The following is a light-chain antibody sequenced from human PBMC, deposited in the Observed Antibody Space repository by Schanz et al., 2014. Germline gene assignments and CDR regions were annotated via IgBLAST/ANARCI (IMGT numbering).Light chain of an antibody. V-gene: IGLV1-44*01. CDR2: SDH. J-gene: IGLJ3*02. Sequence: QSVLTQPPSASGTPGQRVTISCSGSGSNIDFITVNWYQQLPGAAPKLLIHSDHQRPSGVPDRFSGSKSGTSASLAISGLQSEDEADYHCAAWDDSLNGWVFGGGTKLTVL. CDR1: GSNIDFIT. CDR3: AAWDDSLNGWV.